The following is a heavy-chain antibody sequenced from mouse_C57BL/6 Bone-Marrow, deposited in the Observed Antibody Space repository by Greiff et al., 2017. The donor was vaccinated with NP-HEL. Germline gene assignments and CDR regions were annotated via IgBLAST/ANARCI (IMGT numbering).Heavy chain of an antibody. D-gene: IGHD2-4*01. CDR3: ARQDYPYAMDY. J-gene: IGHJ4*01. CDR2: ISNGGGST. V-gene: IGHV5-12*01. Sequence: EVKLQESGGGLVQPGGSLKLSCAASGFTFSDYYMYWVRQTPEKRLEWVAYISNGGGSTYYPATVKGRFTISRDNAKNTLYLQMSRLKSEDTAMYYCARQDYPYAMDYWGQGTSVTVSS. CDR1: GFTFSDYY.